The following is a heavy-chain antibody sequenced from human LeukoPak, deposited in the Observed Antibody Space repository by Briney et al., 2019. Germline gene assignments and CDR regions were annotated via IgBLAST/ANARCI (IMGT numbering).Heavy chain of an antibody. CDR3: ARASSSSRYGEGVIYFDY. D-gene: IGHD6-13*01. CDR2: IIPIFGTA. J-gene: IGHJ4*02. CDR1: GGTFSSYA. Sequence: SVKVSCKASGGTFSSYAISWVRQAPGQGLEWMGGIIPIFGTANYAQKFQGRVTITADESTSTAYMELSSLRSEDTAVYYCARASSSSRYGEGVIYFDYWGQGTLVTVSS. V-gene: IGHV1-69*13.